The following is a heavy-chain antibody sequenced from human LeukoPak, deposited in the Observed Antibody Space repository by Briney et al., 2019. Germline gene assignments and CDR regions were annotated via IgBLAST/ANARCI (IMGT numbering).Heavy chain of an antibody. V-gene: IGHV3-30*02. CDR3: AKDRGLEWLLYFFDY. D-gene: IGHD3-3*01. J-gene: IGHJ4*02. Sequence: GGSLRLSCAASGFTFSSYGMHWVRQAQGKGLEWVAFIRYDGSNKYYADSVKGRFTISRDNSNNTLYLQMNSLRADDTAVYYCAKDRGLEWLLYFFDYWGQGTLVTVSS. CDR2: IRYDGSNK. CDR1: GFTFSSYG.